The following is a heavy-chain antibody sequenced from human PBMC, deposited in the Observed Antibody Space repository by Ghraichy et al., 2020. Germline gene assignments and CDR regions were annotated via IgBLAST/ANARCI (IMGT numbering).Heavy chain of an antibody. CDR1: GFTFSSYA. CDR3: AKNHREGYYGSGSYS. D-gene: IGHD3-10*01. Sequence: GGSLRLSCAASGFTFSSYAMSWVRQAPGKGLEWVSAISGSGGSTYYADSVKGRFTISRDNSKNTLYLQMNSLRAEDTAVYYCAKNHREGYYGSGSYSWGQGPLVTVSS. V-gene: IGHV3-23*01. J-gene: IGHJ5*02. CDR2: ISGSGGST.